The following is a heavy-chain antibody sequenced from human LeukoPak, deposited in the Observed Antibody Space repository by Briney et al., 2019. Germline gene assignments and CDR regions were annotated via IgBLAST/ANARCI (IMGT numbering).Heavy chain of an antibody. Sequence: TGGSLRLSCAASGFTVSSNYMSRVRQAPGKGLEYISVVYTGGRTYYADSVKGRFTISRDNSKNTLYLQLNSLRAEDTAVYYCARLTPRTIVTSGYFDYWGQGTLVTVYS. CDR2: VYTGGRT. CDR3: ARLTPRTIVTSGYFDY. J-gene: IGHJ4*02. D-gene: IGHD4-23*01. CDR1: GFTVSSNY. V-gene: IGHV3-66*01.